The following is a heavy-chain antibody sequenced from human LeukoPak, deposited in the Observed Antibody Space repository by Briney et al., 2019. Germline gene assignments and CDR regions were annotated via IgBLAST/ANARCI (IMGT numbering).Heavy chain of an antibody. Sequence: GGSLRLSCAASGFTFSSYAMSWVRQAPGKGLEWVAVISYDGSNKYYADSVKGRFTISRDNSKNTLYLQMNSLRAEDTAVYYCARDQPYYDFWSGYPLGYWGQGTLVTVSS. V-gene: IGHV3-30*04. J-gene: IGHJ4*02. D-gene: IGHD3-3*01. CDR2: ISYDGSNK. CDR3: ARDQPYYDFWSGYPLGY. CDR1: GFTFSSYA.